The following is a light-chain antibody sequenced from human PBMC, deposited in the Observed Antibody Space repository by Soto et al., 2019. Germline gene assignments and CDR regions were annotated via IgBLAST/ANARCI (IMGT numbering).Light chain of an antibody. V-gene: IGLV2-23*01. Sequence: QSVLTQPASVSGSPGQSITISCTGTIXXXGSYDLVSWYQQHPGKAPKLMIYEGSKRPSGVSSRFSGSKSGNTASLTISGLQAEHEADYYCCSYAGSSTSWVFGGGTKVTVL. CDR2: EGS. CDR3: CSYAGSSTSWV. CDR1: IXXXGSYDL. J-gene: IGLJ3*02.